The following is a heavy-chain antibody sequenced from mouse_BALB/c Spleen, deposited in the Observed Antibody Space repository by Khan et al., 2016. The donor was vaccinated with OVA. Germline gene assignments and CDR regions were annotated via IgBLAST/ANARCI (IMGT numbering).Heavy chain of an antibody. Sequence: EVELVESRGGLVKPGGSLKLSCAASGFTFSNYGMSWVRQTPEKRLEWVAPISSGGSFTYYPDSVKGRFTISREHANNTLYLQMSSRRSEDTAMYYCTRTPGYYGSNYFDYWGQGSTLTVSS. D-gene: IGHD1-1*01. CDR1: GFTFSNYG. V-gene: IGHV5-9-3*01. CDR3: TRTPGYYGSNYFDY. J-gene: IGHJ2*01. CDR2: ISSGGSFT.